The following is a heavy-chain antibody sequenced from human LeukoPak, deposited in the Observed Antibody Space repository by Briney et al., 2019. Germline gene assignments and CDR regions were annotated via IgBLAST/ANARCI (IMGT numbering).Heavy chain of an antibody. CDR2: ISQSGST. D-gene: IGHD6-13*01. Sequence: SETLSLTCTVYGESFSGYYWTWIRQPPGKGLEWIGEISQSGSTNYNPSLKSRVTMSLDTSKNQFSPKLSSVTAADTAVYFCARETTGAGTARPFDYWGQGTLVTVSS. CDR3: ARETTGAGTARPFDY. V-gene: IGHV4-34*01. J-gene: IGHJ4*02. CDR1: GESFSGYY.